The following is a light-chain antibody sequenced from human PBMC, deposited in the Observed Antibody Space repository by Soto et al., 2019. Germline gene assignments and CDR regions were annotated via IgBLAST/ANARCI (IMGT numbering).Light chain of an antibody. Sequence: QSVLTQPPSASGTPGQRVTISCSGSSSNIGSNTVNWYQQLPGTAPKLLIYTNNQRPSGVPDRFSGSKSGTSASLAISGLQSEDEADYYCAAWDASLNGVVFGGGTKPPS. CDR2: TNN. CDR3: AAWDASLNGVV. CDR1: SSNIGSNT. J-gene: IGLJ2*01. V-gene: IGLV1-44*01.